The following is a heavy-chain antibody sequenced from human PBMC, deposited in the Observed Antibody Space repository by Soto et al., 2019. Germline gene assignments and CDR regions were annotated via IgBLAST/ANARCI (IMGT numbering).Heavy chain of an antibody. CDR1: GFTFGDYA. Sequence: GGSLRLSCTGSGFTFGDYAISWSRQAPGKGLEWVGVIRSKAYGETKDYAASVKGRFTILRDDSKSIAYLQMNSLQSEDTGVYYCTRYTSTSRYSYFGMDVWGHGTTVTVSS. D-gene: IGHD2-2*01. CDR2: IRSKAYGETK. J-gene: IGHJ6*02. CDR3: TRYTSTSRYSYFGMDV. V-gene: IGHV3-49*03.